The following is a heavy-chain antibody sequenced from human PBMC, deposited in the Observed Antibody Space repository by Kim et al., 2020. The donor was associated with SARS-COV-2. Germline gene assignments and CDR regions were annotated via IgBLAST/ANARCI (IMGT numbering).Heavy chain of an antibody. CDR2: MSSDGSTT. CDR1: GFTLSGHW. Sequence: GGSLRLSCAASGFTLSGHWMNWVRQAPGKGLLWVSRMSSDGSTTHYADSVKGRFVISRDNAKNTLYLQMNSLRAEDTAVYYCARGTVHSGMDVGGQGTTVTVSS. D-gene: IGHD1-1*01. J-gene: IGHJ6*02. V-gene: IGHV3-74*01. CDR3: ARGTVHSGMDV.